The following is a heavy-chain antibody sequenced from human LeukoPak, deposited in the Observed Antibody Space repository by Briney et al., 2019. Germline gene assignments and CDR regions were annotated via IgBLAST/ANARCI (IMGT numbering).Heavy chain of an antibody. V-gene: IGHV3-21*01. CDR3: ARLRRNNDNSGYYYYDY. CDR2: ITPTSSYM. D-gene: IGHD3-22*01. CDR1: GLTFSSYS. J-gene: IGHJ4*02. Sequence: GGSLRLSCAVSGLTFSSYSFNWVRQAPGKGLEWVSSITPTSSYMYYADSVKGRFTISRDNAKNSLYLQMNSLRAEDTAVYYCARLRRNNDNSGYYYYDYWGQGTLVTVSS.